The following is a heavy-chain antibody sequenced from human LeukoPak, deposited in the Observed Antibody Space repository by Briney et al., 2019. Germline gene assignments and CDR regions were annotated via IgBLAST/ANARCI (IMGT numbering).Heavy chain of an antibody. J-gene: IGHJ4*02. CDR2: INPNSGGT. CDR3: ARGRRGYSSSWTPYFDY. D-gene: IGHD6-13*01. CDR1: GYTFTGYY. Sequence: ASVKVSCKASGYTFTGYYMHWVRQAPGQGLEWMGWINPNSGGTNYAQKFQGWVTMTRDTSISTAYMELSRLRSDDTAVYYCARGRRGYSSSWTPYFDYWGQGTLVTVSS. V-gene: IGHV1-2*04.